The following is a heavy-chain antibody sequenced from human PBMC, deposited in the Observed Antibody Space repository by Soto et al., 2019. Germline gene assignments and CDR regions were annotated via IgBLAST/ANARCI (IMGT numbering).Heavy chain of an antibody. V-gene: IGHV5-51*01. J-gene: IGHJ4*02. D-gene: IGHD3-3*01. CDR2: IYPGDSDT. CDR3: ARSPRIYDFWSGYHDY. CDR1: GYSFTSYW. Sequence: GESLKISCKGSGYSFTSYWIGWVRQMPGKGLEWMGIIYPGDSDTRYSPSFQGQVTISADKSISTAYLQWSSLKASDTAMYYCARSPRIYDFWSGYHDYWGQGXQVTVYS.